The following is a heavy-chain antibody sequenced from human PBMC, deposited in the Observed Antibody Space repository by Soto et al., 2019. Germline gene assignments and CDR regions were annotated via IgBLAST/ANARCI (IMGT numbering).Heavy chain of an antibody. V-gene: IGHV3-7*03. CDR2: IKQDGSEK. CDR3: ARVPTMVRGVSVYYYYGMDV. Sequence: LRLSCAASGFTFSSYWMSWVRQAPGKGLEWVANIKQDGSEKYYVDSVKGRFTISRDNAKNSLYLQMNSLRAEDTAVYYCARVPTMVRGVSVYYYYGMDVWGQGTTVTVSS. CDR1: GFTFSSYW. J-gene: IGHJ6*02. D-gene: IGHD3-10*01.